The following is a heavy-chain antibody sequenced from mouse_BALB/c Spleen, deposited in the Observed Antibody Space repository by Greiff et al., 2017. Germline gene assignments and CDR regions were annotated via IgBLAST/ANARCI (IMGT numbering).Heavy chain of an antibody. V-gene: IGHV5-4*02. CDR1: GFTFSDYY. J-gene: IGHJ4*01. Sequence: EVMLVESGGGLVKPGGSLKLSCAASGFTFSDYYMYWVRQTPEKRLEWVATISDGGSYTYYPDSVKGRFTISRDNAKNTLYLQMSSLKSEDTAMYYCARWGNYAMDYWGQGTSVTVSS. CDR3: ARWGNYAMDY. CDR2: ISDGGSYT.